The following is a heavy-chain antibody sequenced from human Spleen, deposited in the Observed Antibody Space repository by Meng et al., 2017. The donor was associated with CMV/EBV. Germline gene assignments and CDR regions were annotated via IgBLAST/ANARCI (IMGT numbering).Heavy chain of an antibody. CDR3: ARVKAYGGFDY. CDR1: GGSFSGYY. J-gene: IGHJ4*02. D-gene: IGHD3-16*01. V-gene: IGHV4-34*01. Sequence: SETLSLTCAVYGGSFSGYYWSWIRQPPGKGLEWIGEINHSGSTNYNPSLKSRVTISVDTSKNQFSLKLSSVTAADTAVYYCARVKAYGGFDYWGQGTLVTVSS. CDR2: INHSGST.